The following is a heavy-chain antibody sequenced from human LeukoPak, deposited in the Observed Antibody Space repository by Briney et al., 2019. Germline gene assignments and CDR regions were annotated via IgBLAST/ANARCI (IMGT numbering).Heavy chain of an antibody. J-gene: IGHJ4*02. CDR2: IYSGGST. D-gene: IGHD4-17*01. V-gene: IGHV3-53*01. CDR3: ARGLAWGDYGPIYFDY. Sequence: PGGSLRLSCAASGFTVSSNYMSWVRQAPGEGLEWVSVIYSGGSTYYADSVKGRFTISRDNSKNTLYLQMNSLRAEDTAVYYCARGLAWGDYGPIYFDYWGQGTLVTVSS. CDR1: GFTVSSNY.